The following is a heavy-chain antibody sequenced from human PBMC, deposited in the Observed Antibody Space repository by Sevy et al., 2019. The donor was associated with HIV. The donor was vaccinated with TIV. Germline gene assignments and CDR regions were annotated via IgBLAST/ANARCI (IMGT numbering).Heavy chain of an antibody. CDR2: ISGSSGTI. Sequence: GGSLRLSCAASGFSFSQYSMNWVRQAPGKGQEWLSYISGSSGTIYYAGSVKGRFTISRDNAKNSVYLQMNSLRDEDSAVYYCARFVLYYDANYCDFWGQGALVTVSS. J-gene: IGHJ4*02. V-gene: IGHV3-48*02. CDR1: GFSFSQYS. CDR3: ARFVLYYDANYCDF. D-gene: IGHD3-22*01.